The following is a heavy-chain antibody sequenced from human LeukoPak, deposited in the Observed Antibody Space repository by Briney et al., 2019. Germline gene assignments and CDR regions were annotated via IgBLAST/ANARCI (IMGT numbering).Heavy chain of an antibody. CDR2: ISGDNIYI. J-gene: IGHJ3*02. CDR3: ARDYSGYDSDAFDI. Sequence: GGSLRLSCAASGFTFSSFSMNWVRQAPGKGLEWVSSISGDNIYIYYADSLKGRFTVSRDNAKNSLYLQMNSLRAEDSAVYYCARDYSGYDSDAFDIWGQGTVVTISS. CDR1: GFTFSSFS. V-gene: IGHV3-21*01. D-gene: IGHD5-12*01.